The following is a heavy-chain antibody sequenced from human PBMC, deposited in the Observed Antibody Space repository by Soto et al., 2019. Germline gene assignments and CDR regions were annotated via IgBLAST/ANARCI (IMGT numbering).Heavy chain of an antibody. V-gene: IGHV4-61*01. CDR3: ARDGRYYDSSDGFAAFDI. CDR1: GGSVSSGSYY. J-gene: IGHJ3*02. D-gene: IGHD3-22*01. Sequence: PSETLSLTCTVSGGSVSSGSYYWSWIRQPPGKGLEWIGYIYYSGSTNYNPSLKSRVTISVDTSKKQFSLKLSSVTTADTAVYYCARDGRYYDSSDGFAAFDIWGQGTMVTVSS. CDR2: IYYSGST.